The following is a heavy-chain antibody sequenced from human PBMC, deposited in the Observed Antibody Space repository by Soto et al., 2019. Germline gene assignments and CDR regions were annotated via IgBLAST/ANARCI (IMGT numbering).Heavy chain of an antibody. Sequence: AASVKVSCKASGGTFSSYAISWVRQAPGQGLEWMGGIIPIFGTANYAQKFQGRVTITADESTSTAYMELSSLRSEDTAVYYCARYNPKGITVTSLFSVDYGMDVWGQGTTVTSP. J-gene: IGHJ6*02. CDR2: IIPIFGTA. D-gene: IGHD4-4*01. CDR1: GGTFSSYA. CDR3: ARYNPKGITVTSLFSVDYGMDV. V-gene: IGHV1-69*13.